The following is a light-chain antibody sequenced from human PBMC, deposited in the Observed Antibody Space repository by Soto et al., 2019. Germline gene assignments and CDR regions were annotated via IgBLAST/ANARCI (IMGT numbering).Light chain of an antibody. J-gene: IGLJ1*01. CDR1: SGSVSTGHF. Sequence: QAVVTQEPSFSVSPGGTVTLTCGLSSGSVSTGHFPSWYQQNPGQAPRTLIYGTNSRSSGVPDRFSGSILGTKAALTITGAQADDESDYYCVLYMGGGTYVFGAGTKLTVL. CDR3: VLYMGGGTYV. CDR2: GTN. V-gene: IGLV8-61*01.